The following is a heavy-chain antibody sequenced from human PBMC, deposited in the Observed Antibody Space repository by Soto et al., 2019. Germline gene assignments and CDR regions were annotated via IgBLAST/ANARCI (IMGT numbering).Heavy chain of an antibody. D-gene: IGHD3-10*01. Sequence: QVQLVQSGAEVKKPGSSVKVSCKASGGTFSSYTISWVRQAPGQGLEWMGRIIPILGIANYAQKFQGRVTITEDKSTSTAYRELSSLRSEDTAVYYCARGSLAYYGSGSYYGWFDPWGQGTLVTVSS. CDR3: ARGSLAYYGSGSYYGWFDP. CDR2: IIPILGIA. V-gene: IGHV1-69*02. J-gene: IGHJ5*02. CDR1: GGTFSSYT.